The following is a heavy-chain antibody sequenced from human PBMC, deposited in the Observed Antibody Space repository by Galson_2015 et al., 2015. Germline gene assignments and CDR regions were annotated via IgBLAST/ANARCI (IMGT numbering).Heavy chain of an antibody. CDR3: ARNEGVKQWLAFDY. J-gene: IGHJ4*02. Sequence: TLSLTCTVSGGSISSGSYYWSWIRQPAGKGLEWIGRIYTSGSTNYNPSLKSRVTISVDTSKNQFSLKLSSVTAADTAVYYCARNEGVKQWLAFDYWGQGTLVTVSS. CDR2: IYTSGST. CDR1: GGSISSGSYY. V-gene: IGHV4-61*02. D-gene: IGHD6-19*01.